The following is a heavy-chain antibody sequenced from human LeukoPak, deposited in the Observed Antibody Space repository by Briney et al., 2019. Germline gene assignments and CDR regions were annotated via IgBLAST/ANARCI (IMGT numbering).Heavy chain of an antibody. D-gene: IGHD2-2*01. J-gene: IGHJ4*02. CDR2: MNPDSGNT. Sequence: ASVKVSCKASGYTFTSYDINWVRQATGQGLEWMGWMNPDSGNTGYAQKFQGRVTITRNTSISTAYMELSSLRSEDTAVYYCARVEYCSSTSCYGVDYWGQGTLVTVSS. CDR3: ARVEYCSSTSCYGVDY. V-gene: IGHV1-8*03. CDR1: GYTFTSYD.